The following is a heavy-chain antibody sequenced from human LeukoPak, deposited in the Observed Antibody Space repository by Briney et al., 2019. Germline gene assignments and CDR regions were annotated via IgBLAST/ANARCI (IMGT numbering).Heavy chain of an antibody. CDR3: ARDLQEAARGGILHYFDY. V-gene: IGHV1-2*02. Sequence: GASVKVSCKASGYTFTGYYMHWVRQAPGQGLEWMGWINPNSGGTNYAQKFQGRATMTRDTSISTAYMELSRLRSDDTAVYYCARDLQEAARGGILHYFDYWGQGTLVTVSS. J-gene: IGHJ4*02. D-gene: IGHD6-6*01. CDR2: INPNSGGT. CDR1: GYTFTGYY.